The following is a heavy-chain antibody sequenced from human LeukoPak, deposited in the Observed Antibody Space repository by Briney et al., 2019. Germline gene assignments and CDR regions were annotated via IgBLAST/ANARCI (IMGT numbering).Heavy chain of an antibody. CDR1: GFTFSSYG. V-gene: IGHV3-33*06. CDR2: IWYDGSSK. J-gene: IGHJ4*02. CDR3: AKEGGYSYGYPRGYFDY. D-gene: IGHD5-18*01. Sequence: GGSLRLSCAASGFTFSSYGMHWVRQAPGKGLEWVAVIWYDGSSKYYADSVKGRFTISRDNSKNTLYLQMNSLRAEDTAVYYCAKEGGYSYGYPRGYFDYWGQGTLVTVSS.